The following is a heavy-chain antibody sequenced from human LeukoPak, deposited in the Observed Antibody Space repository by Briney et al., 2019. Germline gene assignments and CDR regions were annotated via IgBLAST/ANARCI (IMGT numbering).Heavy chain of an antibody. V-gene: IGHV4-30-4*01. CDR1: GGSISSGDYY. D-gene: IGHD3-22*01. J-gene: IGHJ4*02. CDR2: IYYSGST. Sequence: PSQTLSLTCTVSGGSISSGDYYWSWIRQPPGKGLGWIGYIYYSGSTYYNPSLKSRVTISVDTSKNQFSLKLSSVTAADTAVYYCARTGGYYYDSSGYYYGYWGQGTLVTVSS. CDR3: ARTGGYYYDSSGYYYGY.